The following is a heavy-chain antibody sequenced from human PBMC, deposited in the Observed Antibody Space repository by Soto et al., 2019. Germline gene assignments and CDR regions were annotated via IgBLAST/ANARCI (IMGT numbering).Heavy chain of an antibody. CDR1: GGSISSGGYS. V-gene: IGHV4-30-2*01. CDR2: IYHSGST. CDR3: ARDIVVVVAATRYYYYGMDV. Sequence: TLSLTCAVSGGSISSGGYSWSWIRQPPGKGLEWIGYIYHSGSTYYNPSLKSRVTISVDRSKNQFSLRLASVTAADTAVYYCARDIVVVVAATRYYYYGMDVWGQGTTVTGSS. J-gene: IGHJ6*02. D-gene: IGHD2-15*01.